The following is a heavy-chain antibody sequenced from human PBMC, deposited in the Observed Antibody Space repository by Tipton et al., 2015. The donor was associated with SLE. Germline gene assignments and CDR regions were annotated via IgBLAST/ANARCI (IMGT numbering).Heavy chain of an antibody. Sequence: TLSLTRTVSGDSVSSSNYYWGWIRQPPGKGLEWIGTIFYGESTYYNPSLKSRVTISIDTSKNHFSLKLTSVTAADTAVYYCARGGGGYQLLSGYYYYMDVWGKGTTVTVSS. D-gene: IGHD2-2*01. CDR2: IFYGEST. V-gene: IGHV4-39*07. CDR3: ARGGGGYQLLSGYYYYMDV. CDR1: GDSVSSSNYY. J-gene: IGHJ6*03.